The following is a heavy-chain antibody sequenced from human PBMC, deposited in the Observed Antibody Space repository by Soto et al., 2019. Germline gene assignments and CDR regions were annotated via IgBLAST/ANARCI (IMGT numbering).Heavy chain of an antibody. CDR1: GGSISSGGYY. D-gene: IGHD6-25*01. J-gene: IGHJ4*02. CDR2: IYYSGST. Sequence: QVQLQESGPGLVKPSQTLSLTCTVSGGSISSGGYYWSWIRQHPGKGLEWIGYIYYSGSTYDTPSLKSRVTISVDTSKNQFSLKLSSVTAEDTAVYYCARGIDGYPFDYWGQGTLVTVSS. V-gene: IGHV4-31*03. CDR3: ARGIDGYPFDY.